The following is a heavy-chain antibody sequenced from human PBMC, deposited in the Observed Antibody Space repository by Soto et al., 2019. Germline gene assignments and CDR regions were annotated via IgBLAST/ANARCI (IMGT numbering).Heavy chain of an antibody. D-gene: IGHD6-6*01. J-gene: IGHJ5*02. CDR3: ASADHSSSSEGANWFDP. Sequence: QVQLQESGPGLVKPSQTLSLTCTVSGGSISSGGYYWSWIRQHPGKGLEWIGYIYYSGSTYFNPSINGRLTISVDTSKTQFSLQLRSVTAADTALYYGASADHSSSSEGANWFDPWGQGTLVTVSS. CDR1: GGSISSGGYY. V-gene: IGHV4-31*03. CDR2: IYYSGST.